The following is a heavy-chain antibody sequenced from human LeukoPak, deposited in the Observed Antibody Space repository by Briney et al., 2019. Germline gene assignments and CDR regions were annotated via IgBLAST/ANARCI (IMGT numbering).Heavy chain of an antibody. V-gene: IGHV4-59*01. CDR2: IYYSGTT. CDR3: AREVGSSWSNYFDY. Sequence: SETLSLTCTVSGGSISTYPWSWIRQPPGKGLEWIGYIYYSGTTIYNPSLKSRVTISVDTSKNQFSLKLTSVTTADTAVYYCAREVGSSWSNYFDYWGQGTLVTVSS. CDR1: GGSISTYP. D-gene: IGHD6-13*01. J-gene: IGHJ4*02.